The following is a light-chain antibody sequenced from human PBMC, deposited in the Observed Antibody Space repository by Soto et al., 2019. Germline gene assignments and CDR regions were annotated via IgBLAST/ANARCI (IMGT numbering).Light chain of an antibody. CDR3: SSHTSVNTRV. V-gene: IGLV2-14*01. CDR2: EVT. CDR1: SSDVGTYDY. Sequence: QSVLTQPASVSGSPGQSIAISCTGTSSDVGTYDYVSWYQQYPDKAPKLSIYEVTQRPSGVSNRFSGSKSGNTASLTISGLQAEDEADYYCSSHTSVNTRVFGTGTKSPS. J-gene: IGLJ1*01.